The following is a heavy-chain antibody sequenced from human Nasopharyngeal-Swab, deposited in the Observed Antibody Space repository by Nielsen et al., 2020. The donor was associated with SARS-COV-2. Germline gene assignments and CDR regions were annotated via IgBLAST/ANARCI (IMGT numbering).Heavy chain of an antibody. Sequence: GESLKISCAASGFTFRDYCMNWVRQAPGKGLEWVASIGRYGSDIFQADSVKGRFSFFRDRANKSIFLQMRSLRAEDTAVYYCAGGTVFGVSNGMDVWGQGTTVTVSS. V-gene: IGHV3-21*01. CDR2: IGRYGSDI. CDR1: GFTFRDYC. CDR3: AGGTVFGVSNGMDV. J-gene: IGHJ6*02. D-gene: IGHD3-3*01.